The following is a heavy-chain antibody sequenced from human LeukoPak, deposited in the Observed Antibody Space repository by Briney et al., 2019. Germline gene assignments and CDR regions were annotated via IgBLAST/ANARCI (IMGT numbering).Heavy chain of an antibody. Sequence: SETLSLTCTVSGGSISSNSYYWGWIRQPPGKGLEWIGSIYSSGSTYYNPSLKSRVTISVDTSKNQFSLRLSSVIAADTAVYYCANYYDSSGKYYFDYRGQGTLVTVSS. J-gene: IGHJ4*02. D-gene: IGHD3-22*01. CDR1: GGSISSNSYY. CDR2: IYSSGST. V-gene: IGHV4-39*01. CDR3: ANYYDSSGKYYFDY.